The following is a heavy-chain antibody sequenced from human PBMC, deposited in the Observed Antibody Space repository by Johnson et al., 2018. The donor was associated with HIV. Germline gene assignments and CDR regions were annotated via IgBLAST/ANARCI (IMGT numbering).Heavy chain of an antibody. CDR2: IYSGGST. CDR3: ARKQWLTKISSDAFDV. Sequence: FTVSSNYMSWVRQAPGKGLEWVSVIYSGGSTYYADSVKGRFTNSRDNSKNTLYLQMNSLRAEDTAVYYCARKQWLTKISSDAFDVWGQGTMVTVSS. CDR1: FTVSSNY. D-gene: IGHD6-19*01. J-gene: IGHJ3*01. V-gene: IGHV3-66*01.